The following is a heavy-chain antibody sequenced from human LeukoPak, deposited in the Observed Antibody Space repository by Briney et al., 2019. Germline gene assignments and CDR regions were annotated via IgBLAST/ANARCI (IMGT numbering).Heavy chain of an antibody. Sequence: SVKVSCKASGYTFTSYAMNWVRQAPGQGLEWMGGIIPIFGTANYAQKFQGRVTITADESTSTAYMELSSLRSEDTAVYYCARHSPSLRYFDWLLAAFDIWGQGTMVTVSS. CDR2: IIPIFGTA. CDR1: GYTFTSYA. V-gene: IGHV1-69*13. CDR3: ARHSPSLRYFDWLLAAFDI. D-gene: IGHD3-9*01. J-gene: IGHJ3*02.